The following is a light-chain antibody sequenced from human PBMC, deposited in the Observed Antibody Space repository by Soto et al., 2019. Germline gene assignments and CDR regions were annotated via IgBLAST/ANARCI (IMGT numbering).Light chain of an antibody. V-gene: IGKV1-12*01. J-gene: IGKJ4*01. Sequence: DIKMTQSPSSVSATVGDRLTIACRASRDISNSLAWYHQTPGKAPKLLLRGASSLHRGVPSRFSGGGAETEFTLTISSLQPEDFATYYCQQSYSTPRTFGGGTMVDIK. CDR3: QQSYSTPRT. CDR1: RDISNS. CDR2: GAS.